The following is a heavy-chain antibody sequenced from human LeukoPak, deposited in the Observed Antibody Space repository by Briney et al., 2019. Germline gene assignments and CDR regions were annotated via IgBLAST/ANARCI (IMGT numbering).Heavy chain of an antibody. D-gene: IGHD1-1*01. V-gene: IGHV4-59*01. Sequence: SETLSLTCTVSGGSISSYYWSWIRQPPGKGLEWIGYVYYSGSTNYNPSLKSRVTISVDTSKNQFSLKLSSVTAADTAVYYCARGEVDNNWFFLRPFKGFDPWGQGTLVTVSS. CDR2: VYYSGST. CDR1: GGSISSYY. CDR3: ARGEVDNNWFFLRPFKGFDP. J-gene: IGHJ5*02.